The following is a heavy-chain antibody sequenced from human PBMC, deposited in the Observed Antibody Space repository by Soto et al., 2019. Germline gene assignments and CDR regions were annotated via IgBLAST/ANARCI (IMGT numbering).Heavy chain of an antibody. Sequence: EVQLVQSGAEVKNSGESLKISCKGSGYSFTSYWIGWVRQMPGKGLECMGIIYPGDSDTRYSPSFQGQVTISADKSISTAYLQWSSLKASDTAMYYCARGGQCSSTSCYEDDAFDIWGQGTMVTVSS. D-gene: IGHD2-2*01. J-gene: IGHJ3*02. CDR3: ARGGQCSSTSCYEDDAFDI. CDR1: GYSFTSYW. V-gene: IGHV5-51*03. CDR2: IYPGDSDT.